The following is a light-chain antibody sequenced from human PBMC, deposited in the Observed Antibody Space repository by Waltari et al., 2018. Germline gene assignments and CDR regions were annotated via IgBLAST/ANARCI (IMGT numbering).Light chain of an antibody. CDR3: CSYAGGTTYV. CDR2: QHT. J-gene: IGLJ1*01. Sequence: SYDLTQPPSVSVSPAQTASITCPCDKLGANCACWYQQKPGQSPLLVIYQHTKRPSGIPERFSGSNSGNTASLTISGLQAEDEADYYCCSYAGGTTYVFGTGTKVTVL. V-gene: IGLV3-1*01. CDR1: KLGANC.